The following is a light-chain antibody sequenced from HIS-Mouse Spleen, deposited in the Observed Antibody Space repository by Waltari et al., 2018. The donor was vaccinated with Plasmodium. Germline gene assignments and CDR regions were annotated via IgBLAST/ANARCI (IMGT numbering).Light chain of an antibody. CDR3: YSTDSSGNHRV. CDR1: ALPKKY. V-gene: IGLV3-10*01. J-gene: IGLJ3*02. Sequence: SYELTQPPSVSVSPGQTARNTCSGDALPKKYAYWYQKKSGQAPVLVIYEDSKRPSGIPEGYSGSSSGTMATWTISGAQVEDEADYYCYSTDSSGNHRVFGGGTKLTVL. CDR2: EDS.